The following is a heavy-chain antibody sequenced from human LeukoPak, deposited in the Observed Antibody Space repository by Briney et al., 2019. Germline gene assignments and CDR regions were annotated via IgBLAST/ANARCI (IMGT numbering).Heavy chain of an antibody. CDR2: INHSGST. V-gene: IGHV4-34*01. D-gene: IGHD3-9*01. Sequence: SETLSLTCAAYGGSFRGYYWSWIRQPPGKGLEWIGEINHSGSTNYNPSLKSRVTISVDTSKNQFSLKLSSVTAADTAVYYCARGDILTGYYSTSFDYWGQGTLVTVSS. CDR1: GGSFRGYY. CDR3: ARGDILTGYYSTSFDY. J-gene: IGHJ4*02.